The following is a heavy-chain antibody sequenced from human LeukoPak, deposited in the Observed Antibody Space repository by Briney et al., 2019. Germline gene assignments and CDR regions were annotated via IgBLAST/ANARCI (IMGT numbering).Heavy chain of an antibody. CDR1: GGTFSSYT. CDR2: ITPILGIA. V-gene: IGHV1-69*04. D-gene: IGHD2-2*02. J-gene: IGHJ5*02. Sequence: ASVKVSCKASGGTFSSYTISWVRQAPGQGLEWMGRITPILGIANYAQKFQGRVTITADKSTSTAYMELSSLRSEDTAVYYCARDCSSTSCYTPGDWFDPWGQGTLVTVSS. CDR3: ARDCSSTSCYTPGDWFDP.